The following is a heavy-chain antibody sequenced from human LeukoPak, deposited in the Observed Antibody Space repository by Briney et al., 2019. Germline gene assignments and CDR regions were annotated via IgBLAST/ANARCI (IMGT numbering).Heavy chain of an antibody. CDR1: GGSITFGNYY. V-gene: IGHV4-61*02. CDR2: IYNTGLT. J-gene: IGHJ6*03. D-gene: IGHD3-10*01. Sequence: SQTLSLTFTVSGGSITFGNYYWTWIRQPAGKGLEWIGRIYNTGLTDDNPSLKSRVTISVDTSKNQFSLKLSSVTAADTAVYYCAREGGSGRSKYYYYMDVWGKGTTVTVSS. CDR3: AREGGSGRSKYYYYMDV.